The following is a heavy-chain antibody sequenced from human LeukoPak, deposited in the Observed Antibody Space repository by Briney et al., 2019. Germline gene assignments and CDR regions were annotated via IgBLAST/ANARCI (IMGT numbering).Heavy chain of an antibody. D-gene: IGHD3-9*01. V-gene: IGHV3-48*01. CDR1: GFTFTIFG. J-gene: IGHJ5*02. CDR3: ARDGKRYYGNNWFDP. CDR2: IDARSGIT. Sequence: PGGSLRLSCAASGFTFTIFGLNWVRQAPGKVPEWVSYIDARSGITYYADSVQGRFTISRDNAQESVFLQMNSLRADDTAVYYCARDGKRYYGNNWFDPWGQGTLVTVSS.